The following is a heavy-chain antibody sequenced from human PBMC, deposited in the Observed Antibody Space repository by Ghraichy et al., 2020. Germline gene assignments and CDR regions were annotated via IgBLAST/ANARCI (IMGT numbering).Heavy chain of an antibody. J-gene: IGHJ6*02. Sequence: GGSLRLSCAASGFTFSSYAMNWVHQAPGKGLEWVSSISTRSTYKNYAASVKGRFTVSRDNAKNSLFLQMDSLRADDPAVYYCARDVGFDNSAGGLDVWGHGTWVILSS. D-gene: IGHD4-23*01. V-gene: IGHV3-21*01. CDR3: ARDVGFDNSAGGLDV. CDR2: ISTRSTYK. CDR1: GFTFSSYA.